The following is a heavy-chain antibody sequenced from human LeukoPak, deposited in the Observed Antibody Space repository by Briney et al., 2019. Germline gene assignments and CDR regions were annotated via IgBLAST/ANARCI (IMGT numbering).Heavy chain of an antibody. Sequence: GGSLRLSCAASGFTISSSAMSWVRQAPGKGLEWVSAISNNGGYTYYADSVQGRFTISRDNSKSTLCLQMNSLRAEDTAVYYCAKQLGHCSDGSCYFPYWGQGTLVTVSS. V-gene: IGHV3-23*01. J-gene: IGHJ4*02. CDR3: AKQLGHCSDGSCYFPY. CDR2: ISNNGGYT. CDR1: GFTISSSA. D-gene: IGHD2-15*01.